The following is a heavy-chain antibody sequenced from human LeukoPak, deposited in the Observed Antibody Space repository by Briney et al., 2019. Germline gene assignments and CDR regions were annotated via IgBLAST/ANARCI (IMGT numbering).Heavy chain of an antibody. Sequence: PSETLSLTCAVYGGSFSGYYWSWIRQPPGKGLEWIGEINHSGSTNYNPSLKGRVTISVDTSKNQFSLKLSSVTAADTAVYYCARSKTRFDYWGQGTLVTVSS. V-gene: IGHV4-34*01. J-gene: IGHJ4*02. CDR2: INHSGST. CDR3: ARSKTRFDY. CDR1: GGSFSGYY. D-gene: IGHD6-6*01.